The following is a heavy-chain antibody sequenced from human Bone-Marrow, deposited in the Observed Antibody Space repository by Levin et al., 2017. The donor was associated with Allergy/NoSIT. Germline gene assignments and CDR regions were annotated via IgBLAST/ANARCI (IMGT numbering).Heavy chain of an antibody. Sequence: PGGSLRLSCAASGFTFSNYAMHWVRQAPGKGLEWVAIIWYDGYNKYYADSVKGRFTISRDNSNNTLYLHMNSLRVEDTAVYYCARYPPNPRKYYESSGYPLDYWGQGTLVTVSS. CDR2: IWYDGYNK. J-gene: IGHJ4*02. D-gene: IGHD3-22*01. CDR3: ARYPPNPRKYYESSGYPLDY. CDR1: GFTFSNYA. V-gene: IGHV3-33*08.